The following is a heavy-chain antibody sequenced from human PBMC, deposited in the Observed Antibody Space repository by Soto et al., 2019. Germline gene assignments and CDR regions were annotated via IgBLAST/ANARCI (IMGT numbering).Heavy chain of an antibody. CDR2: ISAYNGNT. D-gene: IGHD1-26*01. CDR1: GYTFTSYG. J-gene: IGHJ6*02. V-gene: IGHV1-18*01. CDR3: ARGGAPREGYYYYCMDV. Sequence: QVQLVQSGAEVKKPGASVKVSCKASGYTFTSYGISWVRQAPGQGLEWMGWISAYNGNTNYAQKLQGRVTMTTDTSTNTADMALRSLRSDDTAVYYCARGGAPREGYYYYCMDVWGQGPTVTVSS.